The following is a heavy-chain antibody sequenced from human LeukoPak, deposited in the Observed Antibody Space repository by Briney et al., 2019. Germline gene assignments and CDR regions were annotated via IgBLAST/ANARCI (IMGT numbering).Heavy chain of an antibody. Sequence: SETLSLTCTVSGYSISSGYYWGWIRQPPGKGLEWIGSIYHSGSTYYNPSLKSRVTIPVDTSKNQFSLKLSSVTAADTAVYYCARDRLGWFDPWGQGTLVTVSS. D-gene: IGHD3-16*01. CDR2: IYHSGST. CDR3: ARDRLGWFDP. CDR1: GYSISSGYY. J-gene: IGHJ5*02. V-gene: IGHV4-38-2*02.